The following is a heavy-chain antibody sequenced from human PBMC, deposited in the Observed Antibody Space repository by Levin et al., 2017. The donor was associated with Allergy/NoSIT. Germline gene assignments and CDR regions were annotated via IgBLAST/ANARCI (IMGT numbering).Heavy chain of an antibody. CDR2: ISGGRTDT. V-gene: IGHV3-48*01. J-gene: IGHJ4*02. CDR1: GFGVSIYN. CDR3: ARDSSDVTGYYAFDS. Sequence: GGSLRLSCVVSGFGVSIYNTNWVRQAPGKGLEWISHISGGRTDTLYANSVKGRFTISRDNAKNSLYLVMNSLRVEDTALYYCARDSSDVTGYYAFDSWGQGTLVTVSS. D-gene: IGHD3-9*01.